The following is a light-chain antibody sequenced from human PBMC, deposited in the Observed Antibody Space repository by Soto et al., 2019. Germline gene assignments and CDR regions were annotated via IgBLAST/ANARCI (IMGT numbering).Light chain of an antibody. Sequence: EIVLTQSPGTLSLSPGERATLSCRASQSVSSSYLAWYQQKPGQAPRLLIYGASSRATGIPDRVRGSGSGTDFTLTIRRLEPEEFAVYYCQQYPGYTFGQGTKLEIK. CDR3: QQYPGYT. CDR2: GAS. V-gene: IGKV3-20*01. CDR1: QSVSSSY. J-gene: IGKJ2*01.